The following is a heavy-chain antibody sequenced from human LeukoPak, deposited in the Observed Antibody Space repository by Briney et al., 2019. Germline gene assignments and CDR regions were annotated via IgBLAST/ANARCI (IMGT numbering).Heavy chain of an antibody. CDR2: IIPIFGTA. V-gene: IGHV1-69*06. Sequence: SVKVSCKASGGTFSSYAISWVRQAPGQGLEWMGGIIPIFGTANYAQKFQGRVTITADKSTSTAYMELSSLRSEDTAVYYCARDPAPYSSSSGFDYWGQGTLVTVSS. D-gene: IGHD6-6*01. CDR3: ARDPAPYSSSSGFDY. CDR1: GGTFSSYA. J-gene: IGHJ4*02.